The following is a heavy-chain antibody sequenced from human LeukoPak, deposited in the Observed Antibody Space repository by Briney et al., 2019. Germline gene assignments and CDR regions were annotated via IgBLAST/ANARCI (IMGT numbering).Heavy chain of an antibody. V-gene: IGHV4-34*01. CDR3: ARDLIYRDGYYYYYMDV. CDR1: GFTFNSYS. Sequence: GSLRLSCAASGFTFNSYSMNWVRQAPGKGLEWIGEINHSGSTNYNPSLKSRVTISVDTSKNQFSLKLSSVTAADTAVYYCARDLIYRDGYYYYYMDVWGKGTTVTVSS. J-gene: IGHJ6*03. D-gene: IGHD2-2*02. CDR2: INHSGST.